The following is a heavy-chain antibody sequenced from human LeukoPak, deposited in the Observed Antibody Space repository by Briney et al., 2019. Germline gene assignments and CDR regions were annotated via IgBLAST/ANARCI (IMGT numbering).Heavy chain of an antibody. Sequence: SETLSLTCTVSGGSISSSSYYWGWIRQPPGKGLEWIGSIYYSGSTYYNPSLKSRVTISVDTSKNQFSLKLSSVTAADTAAYYCATQGIVVVSLDYWGQGTLVTVSS. D-gene: IGHD3-22*01. CDR2: IYYSGST. J-gene: IGHJ4*02. CDR3: ATQGIVVVSLDY. V-gene: IGHV4-39*01. CDR1: GGSISSSSYY.